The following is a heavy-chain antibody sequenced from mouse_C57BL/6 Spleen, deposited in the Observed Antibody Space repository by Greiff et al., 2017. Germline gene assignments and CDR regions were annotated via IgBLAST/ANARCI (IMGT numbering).Heavy chain of an antibody. D-gene: IGHD1-1*01. V-gene: IGHV14-1*01. CDR3: TTGITTVRAMYY. CDR2: IDPEDGDT. J-gene: IGHJ4*01. Sequence: VQLQQSGAELVRPGASVKLSCTASGFNIKDYYMHWVKQRPEQGLEWIGRIDPEDGDTEYDPKFPGKATMTADTSSNTAYLQLSSLTSEDTAVYYCTTGITTVRAMYYWGQGTSVTVSS. CDR1: GFNIKDYY.